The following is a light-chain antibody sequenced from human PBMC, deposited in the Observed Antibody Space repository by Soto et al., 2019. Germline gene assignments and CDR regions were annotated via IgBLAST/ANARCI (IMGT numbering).Light chain of an antibody. V-gene: IGKV1-39*01. CDR2: AAS. CDR1: QTISSH. J-gene: IGKJ5*01. CDR3: QQRYTTTIT. Sequence: IQMTQSPSSLYESVGDRVIISCRASQTISSHLNWYQKKPGKAPNLLVYAASSLQSGVPSRFTGSGSGTDFTLTISSLQTEDFATYLCQQRYTTTITFGQGTRLEIK.